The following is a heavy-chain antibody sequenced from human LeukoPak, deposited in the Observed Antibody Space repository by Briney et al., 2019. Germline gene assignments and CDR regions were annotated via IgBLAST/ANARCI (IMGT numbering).Heavy chain of an antibody. Sequence: SETLSLTCTVSGGSISSSNYYWAWIRQPPGKGLDWIGTIHYTGNTYYNPSLKSRVTISVDTSKNQFSLTLTSVTAADTAVYYCARRDSSWLARVFDYWGQGILVTVSS. D-gene: IGHD6-13*01. J-gene: IGHJ4*02. CDR1: GGSISSSNYY. V-gene: IGHV4-39*01. CDR2: IHYTGNT. CDR3: ARRDSSWLARVFDY.